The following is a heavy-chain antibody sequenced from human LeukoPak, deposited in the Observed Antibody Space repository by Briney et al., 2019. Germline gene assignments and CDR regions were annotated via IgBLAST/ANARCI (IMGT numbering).Heavy chain of an antibody. J-gene: IGHJ4*02. CDR2: ISWDGGST. D-gene: IGHD6-13*01. V-gene: IGHV3-43*01. CDR1: GFTLDDYT. CDR3: AKGFSSSWYERGFDY. Sequence: GGSLRLSCAASGFTLDDYTMHWVRQAPGKGLEWVSLISWDGGSTYYADSVKGRFTISRDNSKNSLYLQMNSLRTEDTALYYCAKGFSSSWYERGFDYWGQGTLVTVSS.